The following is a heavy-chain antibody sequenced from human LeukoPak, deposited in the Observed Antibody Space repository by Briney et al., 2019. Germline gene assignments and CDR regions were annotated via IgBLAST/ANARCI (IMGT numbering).Heavy chain of an antibody. J-gene: IGHJ4*02. D-gene: IGHD3-10*01. Sequence: GASVKVSCRASGYTFTSYDINWVRQATGQGLEWMGWMNPNSGNTGYAQKFQGRVTMTRNTSISTAYMELSSLRSEDTAVYYCARGLWFGGRYYFDYWGQGTLVTVSS. CDR3: ARGLWFGGRYYFDY. V-gene: IGHV1-8*01. CDR2: MNPNSGNT. CDR1: GYTFTSYD.